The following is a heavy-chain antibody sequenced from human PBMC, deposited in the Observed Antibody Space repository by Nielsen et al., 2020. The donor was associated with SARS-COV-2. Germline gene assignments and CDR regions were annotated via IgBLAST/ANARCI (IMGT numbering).Heavy chain of an antibody. V-gene: IGHV4-59*12. CDR3: ASAGYSSGWPSFDY. CDR2: IYHSGST. D-gene: IGHD6-19*01. Sequence: SETLSLTCTVSGGSINNYYWNWIRQPPGKGLEWIGYIYHSGSTSYNPSLKSRVSMSLDTSKNQFSLNLRSVTAADTAVYYCASAGYSSGWPSFDYWGQGTLVTVSS. J-gene: IGHJ4*02. CDR1: GGSINNYY.